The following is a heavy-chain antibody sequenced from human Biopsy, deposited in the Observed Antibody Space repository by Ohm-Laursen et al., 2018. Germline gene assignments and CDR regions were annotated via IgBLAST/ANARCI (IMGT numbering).Heavy chain of an antibody. CDR3: AADINVWNVNY. CDR2: FAPENGKT. V-gene: IGHV1-24*01. J-gene: IGHJ4*02. Sequence: ASVTVSCKVSGYTLTELSMHWVRQAPGSGLEWMGGFAPENGKTIYAQKFQGRVTMTEDTSTDTAYMELSSLRSEDTAVYYYAADINVWNVNYWGQGTQVTVSS. D-gene: IGHD1-1*01. CDR1: GYTLTELS.